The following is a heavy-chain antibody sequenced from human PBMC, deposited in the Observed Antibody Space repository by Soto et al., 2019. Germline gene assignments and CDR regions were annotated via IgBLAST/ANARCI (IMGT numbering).Heavy chain of an antibody. CDR1: GVSVSSDNW. D-gene: IGHD6-19*01. J-gene: IGHJ3*01. Sequence: QMQLQESGPGLVKPSETLSLACTVSGVSVSSDNWWSWARQSPGKGLEWIGEIFHGVNTNYNPSLKSRVAISVDRSKNQFYLTLTSVTAADTAVYFCAKNGWYSADVWGRGTMVTVSS. V-gene: IGHV4-4*02. CDR3: AKNGWYSADV. CDR2: IFHGVNT.